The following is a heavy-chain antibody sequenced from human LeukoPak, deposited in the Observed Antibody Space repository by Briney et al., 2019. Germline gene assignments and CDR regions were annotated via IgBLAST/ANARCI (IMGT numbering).Heavy chain of an antibody. D-gene: IGHD6-25*01. CDR3: LRDAQRPRLTPDY. CDR2: ISTYNGDV. J-gene: IGHJ4*02. Sequence: GASVKVSCKASGYTFNTYGISRVRQAPGQGLEWMGWISTYNGDVIYVQNLQGRVTMTTDTSTSTAYMELMSLRSDDTAVYYCLRDAQRPRLTPDYWGQGTLVTVSS. V-gene: IGHV1-18*01. CDR1: GYTFNTYG.